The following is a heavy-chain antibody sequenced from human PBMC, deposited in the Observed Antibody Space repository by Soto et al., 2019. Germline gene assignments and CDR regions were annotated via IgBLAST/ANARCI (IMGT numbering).Heavy chain of an antibody. V-gene: IGHV1-8*01. Sequence: GASVKVSWKASGYTFTSCYSNWVRHATGQVREWMGWMNPNSGNTGYAQKFQGRVTMTRNTSISTAYMELSSLRSEDTAVYYCARGLMITFGGVLVTLFAIWGKGTMVTVSS. CDR1: GYTFTSCY. CDR2: MNPNSGNT. CDR3: ARGLMITFGGVLVTLFAI. J-gene: IGHJ3*02. D-gene: IGHD3-16*02.